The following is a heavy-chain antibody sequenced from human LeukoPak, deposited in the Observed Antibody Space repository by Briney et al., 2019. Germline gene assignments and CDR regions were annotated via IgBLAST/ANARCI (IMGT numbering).Heavy chain of an antibody. CDR2: ISYDGSNK. Sequence: GRSLRLSCAASGFTFSSYAMHWVRQAPGKGLEWVAVISYDGSNKYYADSVKGRFAISRDNSKNTLYLQMNSLRAEDTAVYYCASDLRYCSSTSCYSPFDYWGQGTLVTVSS. CDR3: ASDLRYCSSTSCYSPFDY. V-gene: IGHV3-30*09. D-gene: IGHD2-2*01. J-gene: IGHJ4*02. CDR1: GFTFSSYA.